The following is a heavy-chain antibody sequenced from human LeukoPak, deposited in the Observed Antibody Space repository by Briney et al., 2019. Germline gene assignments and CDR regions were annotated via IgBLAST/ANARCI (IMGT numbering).Heavy chain of an antibody. J-gene: IGHJ4*02. V-gene: IGHV3-13*01. Sequence: GGSLRLSCAASGFTFSSYDMHWVRQATGKGLEWVSAIGTASDTYYPGSVKGRFTISRENAKNSLYLQMNSLRAGDTAVYYCARGLGGDYFDYWGQGTLVTVSS. D-gene: IGHD4-23*01. CDR3: ARGLGGDYFDY. CDR2: IGTASDT. CDR1: GFTFSSYD.